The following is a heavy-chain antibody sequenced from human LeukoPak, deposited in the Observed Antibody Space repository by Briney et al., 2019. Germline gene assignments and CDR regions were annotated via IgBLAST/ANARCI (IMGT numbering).Heavy chain of an antibody. CDR1: GFTFGSYG. CDR3: AKGIVTVPAVVDY. J-gene: IGHJ4*02. V-gene: IGHV3-30*02. CDR2: IRSDGSGE. Sequence: GGSLRLSCAASGFTFGSYGMHWVRQAPGKGLDWLTYIRSDGSGEYYADSVKGRFTISRDNSKNTLYLQMNNLRPEDTAVYYCAKGIVTVPAVVDYWGQGTLVTVSS. D-gene: IGHD2-2*01.